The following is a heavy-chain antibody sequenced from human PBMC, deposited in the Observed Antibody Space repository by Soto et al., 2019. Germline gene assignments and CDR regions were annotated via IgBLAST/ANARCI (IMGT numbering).Heavy chain of an antibody. CDR2: IIPIFGTA. J-gene: IGHJ6*02. V-gene: IGHV1-69*13. CDR3: AGVMYYFDSSGYPRPGDYYYYGMDV. Sequence: SVKVSCKASGGTFSSYAISWVRQAPGQGLEWMGGIIPIFGTANYAQKFQGRVTITADESTSTAYMELSSLRSEDTAVYYCAGVMYYFDSSGYPRPGDYYYYGMDVWGQGTTVTVSS. CDR1: GGTFSSYA. D-gene: IGHD3-22*01.